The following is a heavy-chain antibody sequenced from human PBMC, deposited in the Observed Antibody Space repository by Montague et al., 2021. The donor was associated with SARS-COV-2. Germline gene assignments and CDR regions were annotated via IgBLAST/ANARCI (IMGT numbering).Heavy chain of an antibody. V-gene: IGHV4-34*01. CDR1: GGSFSSY. J-gene: IGHJ6*02. CDR2: ISHGGGT. CDR3: ASHCGGGRCYFGMDV. D-gene: IGHD2-15*01. Sequence: SETLSLTCDVYGGSFSSYWSWIRQPPGRGLEWVGQISHGGGTNXXPSPXXXVTISVDTSKNQVSLKLSSVTAADTAVYYCASHCGGGRCYFGMDVWGQGTTVTVSS.